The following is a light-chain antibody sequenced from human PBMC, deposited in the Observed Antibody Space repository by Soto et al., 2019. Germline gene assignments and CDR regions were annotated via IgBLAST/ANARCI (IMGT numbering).Light chain of an antibody. CDR3: QQYCSSPPYT. Sequence: EIVLTQSPGTLSLSAGERATLSCRASQSVSSSYLAWYQQKPGQAPRLLIYGASSRATGIPDRFSGSGSGTDFTLTISRLEPEDFAVYYCQQYCSSPPYTFGPGTKVDIK. CDR2: GAS. CDR1: QSVSSSY. J-gene: IGKJ3*01. V-gene: IGKV3-20*01.